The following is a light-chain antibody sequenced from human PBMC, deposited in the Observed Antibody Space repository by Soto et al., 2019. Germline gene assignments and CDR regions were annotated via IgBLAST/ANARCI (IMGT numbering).Light chain of an antibody. CDR3: AATDDTLSGPV. J-gene: IGLJ2*01. CDR1: NSNIGNYY. V-gene: IGLV1-51*01. CDR2: DND. Sequence: QSVLTQPPSVSAAPGQKITISCSGTNSNIGNYYVSWYHQIPGTAPKLLIYDNDKRPSGIPDRFSGSKSGTSATLAISGLRSEDEGDYYCAATDDTLSGPVFGGGTKVTVL.